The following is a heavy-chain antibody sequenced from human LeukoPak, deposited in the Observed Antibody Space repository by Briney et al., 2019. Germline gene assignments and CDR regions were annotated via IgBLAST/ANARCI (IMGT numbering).Heavy chain of an antibody. CDR2: ISAYNGNT. Sequence: ASVKVSCEASGYTLTSYGINWMRQAPGQGLEWMGWISAYNGNTNYAQKLQGRVTMTTDTSTSTAYMEIRSLRSDDTAVYYCTRDLGVDTTMIFFDYWGQGSLVTVSS. J-gene: IGHJ4*02. V-gene: IGHV1-18*01. CDR1: GYTLTSYG. CDR3: TRDLGVDTTMIFFDY. D-gene: IGHD3-22*01.